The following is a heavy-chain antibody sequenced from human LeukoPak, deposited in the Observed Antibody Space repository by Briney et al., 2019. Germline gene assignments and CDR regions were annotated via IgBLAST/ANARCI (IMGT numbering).Heavy chain of an antibody. Sequence: GGSLRLSCAASGFTFSGSAMHWVRQASGKGLEWVGRIRSKANSYATAYAASVKGRFTISRDDSKNTAYLQMNSLKTEDTAVYYCTRLTTVGFDYWGQGTLVTVSS. CDR2: IRSKANSYAT. J-gene: IGHJ4*02. CDR1: GFTFSGSA. CDR3: TRLTTVGFDY. V-gene: IGHV3-73*01. D-gene: IGHD1/OR15-1a*01.